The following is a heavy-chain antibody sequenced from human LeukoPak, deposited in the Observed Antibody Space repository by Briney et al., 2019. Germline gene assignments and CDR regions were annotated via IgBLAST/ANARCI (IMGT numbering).Heavy chain of an antibody. CDR3: ASGDYYDSSGYYPNAFDI. CDR2: IYYSGST. D-gene: IGHD3-22*01. Sequence: SQTLSLTCTVSGGSISSGDYYWSWIRQPPGKGLEWIGYIYYSGSTYYNPSLKSRVTISVDTSKNQFSLKLSSVTAADTAVYYCASGDYYDSSGYYPNAFDIWGQGTMLTVSS. CDR1: GGSISSGDYY. V-gene: IGHV4-30-4*01. J-gene: IGHJ3*02.